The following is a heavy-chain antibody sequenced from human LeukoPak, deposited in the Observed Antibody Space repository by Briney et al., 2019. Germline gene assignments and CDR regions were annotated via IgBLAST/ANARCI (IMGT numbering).Heavy chain of an antibody. V-gene: IGHV1-3*01. CDR3: ARDYFGSGIYLDY. CDR1: GYTFTTYA. CDR2: INAGNGNT. D-gene: IGHD3-10*01. J-gene: IGHJ4*02. Sequence: ASMKVSCKASGYTFTTYAMHWVRQAPGQRLEWMGWINAGNGNTKYSQKFQGRVTITSDTSANTAYMELSSLRSEDTAVYYCARDYFGSGIYLDYWGQGTLVTVSS.